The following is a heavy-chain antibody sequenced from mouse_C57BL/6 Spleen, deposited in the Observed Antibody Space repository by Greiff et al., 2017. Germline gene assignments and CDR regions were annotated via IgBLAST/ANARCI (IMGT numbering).Heavy chain of an antibody. CDR1: GYTFTSYW. CDR2: IDPANGNT. D-gene: IGHD2-3*01. CDR3: AHLYDH. V-gene: IGHV1-74*01. Sequence: VQLQQPGTELVKPGASVTLSCKASGYTFTSYWMHWVKQRPGQGLEWIGRIDPANGNTKYAPKFQGKATITADTSSNTAYLQLSSLTSEDTAIYYCAHLYDHWRQGTLVTVSA. J-gene: IGHJ3*01.